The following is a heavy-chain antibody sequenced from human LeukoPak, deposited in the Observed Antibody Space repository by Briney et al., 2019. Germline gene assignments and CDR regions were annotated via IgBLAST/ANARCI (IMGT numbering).Heavy chain of an antibody. V-gene: IGHV4-38-2*01. Sequence: PSETLSLTCAVSGYSISSGYYWGWIRQPPGKGLEWIGSFYLSGSTYYNPSLKSRVTISVDTSKIQFSLMLSSVTAADTAVYYCARNFFWSGYYFDYWGQGTLVTVSS. CDR1: GYSISSGYY. D-gene: IGHD3-3*01. CDR3: ARNFFWSGYYFDY. CDR2: FYLSGST. J-gene: IGHJ4*02.